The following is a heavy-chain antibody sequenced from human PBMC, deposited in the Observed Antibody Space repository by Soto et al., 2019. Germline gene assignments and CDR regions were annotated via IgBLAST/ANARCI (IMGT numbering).Heavy chain of an antibody. CDR2: IYYSGST. Sequence: SETLSLTCSVSGGSINSSSYFWGWVRQPPGKGLEWIGSIYYSGSTYYNPSLRSRVTISVDTSKNQFSLKLSSVTAADTAVVYCARPYSSGSRNWLDPWGQGTLVTVSS. CDR1: GGSINSSSYF. CDR3: ARPYSSGSRNWLDP. D-gene: IGHD6-19*01. V-gene: IGHV4-39*01. J-gene: IGHJ5*02.